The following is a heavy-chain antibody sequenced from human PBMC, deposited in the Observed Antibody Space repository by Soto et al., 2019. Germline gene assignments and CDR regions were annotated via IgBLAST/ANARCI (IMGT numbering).Heavy chain of an antibody. V-gene: IGHV4-59*08. CDR2: IHYSGST. CDR3: ARNYNTDYSYYYYMDV. Sequence: PSETLSLTCTVSCGSISNYYWSWIRQPPGKGLEWIGDIHYSGSTNYNPSLKSRVTISVDTSKNQFSLRLSPVTAADTAVYYCARNYNTDYSYYYYMDVWGKGTTVTVSS. J-gene: IGHJ6*03. CDR1: CGSISNYY. D-gene: IGHD1-1*01.